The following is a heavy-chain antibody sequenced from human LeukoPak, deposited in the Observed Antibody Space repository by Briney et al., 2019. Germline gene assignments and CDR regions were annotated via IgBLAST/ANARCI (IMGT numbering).Heavy chain of an antibody. CDR1: ADSFSSHY. V-gene: IGHV4-59*11. D-gene: IGHD1/OR15-1a*01. Sequence: SETLSLTCAVSADSFSSHYWTWIRQPPGKGLEWIGYISYIGSTNYNPSLKSRVTISIDTSKNQFSLKLSSVTAADTAVYFGRGIQFPGTKGSISGGQGKRV. J-gene: IGHJ3*01. CDR2: ISYIGST. CDR3: RGIQFPGTKGSIS.